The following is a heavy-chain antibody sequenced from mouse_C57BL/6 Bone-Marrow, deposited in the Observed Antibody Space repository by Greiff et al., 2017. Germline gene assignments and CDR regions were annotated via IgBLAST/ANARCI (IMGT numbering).Heavy chain of an antibody. CDR3: ARDRTVDWYFDV. D-gene: IGHD1-1*01. CDR1: GFTFSDYY. Sequence: EVHLVESEGGLVQPGSSMKLSCTASGFTFSDYYMAWVRQVPEKGLEWVANINYDGSSTYYLDSLKSRFIISRDNAKNILYLQMSSLKSEDTATYYCARDRTVDWYFDVWGTGTTVTVSS. J-gene: IGHJ1*03. CDR2: INYDGSST. V-gene: IGHV5-16*01.